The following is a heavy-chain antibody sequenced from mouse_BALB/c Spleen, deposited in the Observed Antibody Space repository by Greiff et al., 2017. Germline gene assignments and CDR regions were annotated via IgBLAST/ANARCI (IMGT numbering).Heavy chain of an antibody. V-gene: IGHV1-9*01. Sequence: LQESGAELMKPGASVKISCKATGYTFSSYWIEWVKQRPGHGLEWIGEILPGSGSTNYNEKFKGKATFTADTSSNTAYMQLSSLTSEDSAVYYCARRRMAGYYAMDYWGQGTSVTVSS. CDR2: ILPGSGST. CDR3: ARRRMAGYYAMDY. D-gene: IGHD2-3*01. J-gene: IGHJ4*01. CDR1: GYTFSSYW.